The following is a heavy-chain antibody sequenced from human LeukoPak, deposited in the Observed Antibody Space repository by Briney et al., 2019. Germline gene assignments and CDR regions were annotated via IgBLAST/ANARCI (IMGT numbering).Heavy chain of an antibody. Sequence: SETLSLTCTVSGGSISISSYYWGWIRQPPGKGLEWIGSIYYSGSTYYNPSLKSRVTISVDTSKNQFSLKVSSVTAADTAVYYCARGLYYYGLGYYFDYWGQGTLVTVS. CDR1: GGSISISSYY. J-gene: IGHJ4*02. V-gene: IGHV4-39*07. CDR3: ARGLYYYGLGYYFDY. D-gene: IGHD3-22*01. CDR2: IYYSGST.